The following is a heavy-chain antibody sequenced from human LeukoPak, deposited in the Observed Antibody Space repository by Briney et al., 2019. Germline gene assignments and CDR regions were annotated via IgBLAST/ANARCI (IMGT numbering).Heavy chain of an antibody. CDR2: IKQDGSEK. V-gene: IGHV3-7*01. J-gene: IGHJ4*02. D-gene: IGHD2-2*01. CDR3: ARDPLYCSSTSCYPDY. CDR1: GFTFSSYW. Sequence: GGSLRLSCAASGFTFSSYWMSWVRQAPGKGLEWVANIKQDGSEKYYVDSVKGRFTISRDNAKNSLYLQMNSLRAEDTAVYYCARDPLYCSSTSCYPDYWGQGTPVTVSS.